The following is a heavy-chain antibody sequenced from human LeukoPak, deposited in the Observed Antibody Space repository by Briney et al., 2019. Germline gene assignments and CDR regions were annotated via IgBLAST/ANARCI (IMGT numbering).Heavy chain of an antibody. V-gene: IGHV4-61*01. J-gene: IGHJ3*02. CDR2: IYYSGST. CDR1: GGSVSTGSYY. D-gene: IGHD3-3*01. CDR3: ARDSLTLTYYDFWSGYYTDAFDI. Sequence: PLETLSLTCTVSGGSVSTGSYYWSWIRQPPGKGLEWIGYIYYSGSTNYNPSLKSRVTISVDTSKNQFSLKLSSVTAADTAVYYCARDSLTLTYYDFWSGYYTDAFDIWGQGTMVTVSS.